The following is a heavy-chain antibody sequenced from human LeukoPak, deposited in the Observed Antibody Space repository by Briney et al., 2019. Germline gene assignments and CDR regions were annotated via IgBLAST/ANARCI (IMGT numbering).Heavy chain of an antibody. CDR3: VRYPRLGGDDTGFDS. D-gene: IGHD2-21*01. J-gene: IGHJ4*02. CDR1: GFIFSNYW. CDR2: IDQDGSET. V-gene: IGHV3-7*01. Sequence: GGSLRLSCAASGFIFSNYWMNWVRQAPGKGLEWVASIDQDGSETNYVDSVKGRFTMSRDNPKNSLSLQMNTLRAEDTAVYYCVRYPRLGGDDTGFDSWGQGTLVTVSS.